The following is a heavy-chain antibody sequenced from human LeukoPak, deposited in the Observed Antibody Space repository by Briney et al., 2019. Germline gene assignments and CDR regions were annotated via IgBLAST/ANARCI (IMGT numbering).Heavy chain of an antibody. CDR1: GFTFSSYS. D-gene: IGHD3-16*02. CDR3: ARDYDYVWGSYRYTGYYGMDV. CDR2: ISSSSSYI. Sequence: GGSLRLSCAASGFTFSSYSMNWVRQAPGMGLEWVSSISSSSSYIYYADSVKGRFTISRDNAKNSLYLQMNSLRAEDTAVYYCARDYDYVWGSYRYTGYYGMDVWGQGTTVTVSS. V-gene: IGHV3-21*01. J-gene: IGHJ6*02.